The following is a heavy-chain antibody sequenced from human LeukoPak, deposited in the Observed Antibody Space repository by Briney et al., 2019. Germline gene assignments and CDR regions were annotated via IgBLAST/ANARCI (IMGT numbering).Heavy chain of an antibody. CDR2: FYYSGST. D-gene: IGHD3-22*01. CDR3: VGAKQWLSFDI. J-gene: IGHJ3*02. V-gene: IGHV4-59*08. CDR1: GGSPSSNY. Sequence: TSETLSLTCTVSGGSPSSNYWSWMRQPPGRGREWIGNFYYSGSTNYNPSLKSRATISVDTSKNQFSLKLSSVTAADTAVYYCVGAKQWLSFDIWGQGTMVTVSS.